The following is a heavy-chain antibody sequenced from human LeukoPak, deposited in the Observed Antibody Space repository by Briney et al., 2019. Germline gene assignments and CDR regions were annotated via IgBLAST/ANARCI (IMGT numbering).Heavy chain of an antibody. Sequence: GGSLRLSCGASGFTFSNYGMLWVCQAPGKGLDWVAFIRYDGNNKLYADSVKGRFTISRDNAKNSLFLQMNSLWAEDTAVYFCARHRSGGSQDDAFDIWGQGTMVTVSS. D-gene: IGHD2-15*01. V-gene: IGHV3-30*02. CDR2: IRYDGNNK. J-gene: IGHJ3*02. CDR1: GFTFSNYG. CDR3: ARHRSGGSQDDAFDI.